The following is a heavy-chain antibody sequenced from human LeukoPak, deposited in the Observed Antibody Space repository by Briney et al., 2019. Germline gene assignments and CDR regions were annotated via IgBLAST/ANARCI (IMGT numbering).Heavy chain of an antibody. CDR1: GFTVSSCG. V-gene: IGHV3-30*18. CDR2: ISYDGSNK. CDR3: AKDLGGSSSWYFKNNFDY. Sequence: GGSLRLSCASSGFTVSSCGMHWVRQAPGKGLEWVAVISYDGSNKYYADSVKGRFTISRDNSKNTLYLQMNSLRAEDTAVYYCAKDLGGSSSWYFKNNFDYWGQGTLVTVSS. J-gene: IGHJ4*02. D-gene: IGHD6-13*01.